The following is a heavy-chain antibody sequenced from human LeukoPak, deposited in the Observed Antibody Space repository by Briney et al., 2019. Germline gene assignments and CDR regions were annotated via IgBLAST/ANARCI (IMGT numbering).Heavy chain of an antibody. CDR1: GFTFSSYA. CDR3: AKAGGLRVYSGWSQSGY. J-gene: IGHJ4*02. D-gene: IGHD6-19*01. CDR2: ISGSGGST. V-gene: IGHV3-23*01. Sequence: GGSLRLSCAASGFTFSSYAMSWVRQAPGKGLESVSAISGSGGSTYYADSVKGRFTISRDNSKNTLYLQMNSLRAEDTAVYYCAKAGGLRVYSGWSQSGYWGQGTLVTVSS.